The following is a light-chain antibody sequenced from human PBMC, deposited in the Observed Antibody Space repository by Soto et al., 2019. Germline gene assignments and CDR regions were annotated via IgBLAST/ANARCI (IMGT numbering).Light chain of an antibody. CDR2: KAS. J-gene: IGKJ1*01. CDR3: QHYNSYSEA. CDR1: QTISSW. Sequence: DIQMTQSPSTLSGSVGDRVTITCRASQTISSWLAWYQQRPGKAPKLPIYKASTLKSGVPSRFSGSASGTEFTLTISSLQPDDFATYYCQHYNSYSEAFGQGTKVDIK. V-gene: IGKV1-5*03.